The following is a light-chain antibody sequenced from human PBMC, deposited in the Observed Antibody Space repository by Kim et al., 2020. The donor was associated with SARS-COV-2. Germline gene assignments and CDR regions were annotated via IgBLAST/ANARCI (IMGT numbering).Light chain of an antibody. CDR1: QSVTTY. V-gene: IGKV1-39*01. CDR3: QQGHTHPWT. Sequence: DIQMTQSPSSLSASVGDRVTITCRASQSVTTYLKWYQQKQGKAPQLLIYAVSRLQSGVPSRFSCGGSGTDFTLTISSLQPEDFAVYYCQQGHTHPWTLGHGTKVDIK. CDR2: AVS. J-gene: IGKJ1*01.